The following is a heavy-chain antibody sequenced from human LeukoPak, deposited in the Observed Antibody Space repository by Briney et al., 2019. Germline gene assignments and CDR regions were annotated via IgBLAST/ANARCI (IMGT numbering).Heavy chain of an antibody. V-gene: IGHV3-11*05. Sequence: GGSLRLPCAASGFTFSDYYMSWIRQAPGKGLEWVSYISSSSSYTDYADSVKGRFTISRDNAKNSLYLQMNSLRAEDTAVYYCAREVVTNAFDIWGQGTMVTVSS. CDR2: ISSSSSYT. J-gene: IGHJ3*02. CDR3: AREVVTNAFDI. D-gene: IGHD4-23*01. CDR1: GFTFSDYY.